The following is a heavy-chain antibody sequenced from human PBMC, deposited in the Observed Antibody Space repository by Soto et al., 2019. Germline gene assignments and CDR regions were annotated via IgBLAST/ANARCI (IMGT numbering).Heavy chain of an antibody. D-gene: IGHD2-8*02. Sequence: QVQLVQSGPEVKKPGASVKVSCKTSGYSFASHGVSWVRQAPGQGLEWMGWISGYTGNTDYAQKFQGRLIVTSDTCTSTDYRELRSLRSDDTAVYYCARAPHMVVVVYGGEENGLDSWGQGSLVTVSS. CDR1: GYSFASHG. J-gene: IGHJ5*01. CDR2: ISGYTGNT. V-gene: IGHV1-18*01. CDR3: ARAPHMVVVVYGGEENGLDS.